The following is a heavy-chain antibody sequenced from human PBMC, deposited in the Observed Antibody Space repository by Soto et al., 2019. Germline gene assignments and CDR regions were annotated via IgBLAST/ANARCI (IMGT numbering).Heavy chain of an antibody. Sequence: ELQLVESGGDLVQPGRSLRLSCTASGFTFDDYAMHWVRQSPGKGLEWVSGISWNSGSVAYAASLKGRFTISRDNAKNSLDLQMNSLRPEDTALYYCAKGAGDYYGSGIDYWGQGTLVTVSS. J-gene: IGHJ4*02. CDR2: ISWNSGSV. CDR3: AKGAGDYYGSGIDY. V-gene: IGHV3-9*01. CDR1: GFTFDDYA. D-gene: IGHD3-10*01.